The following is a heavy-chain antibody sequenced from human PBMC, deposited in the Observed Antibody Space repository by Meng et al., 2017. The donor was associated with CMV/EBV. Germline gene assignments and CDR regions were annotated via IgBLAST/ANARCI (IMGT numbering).Heavy chain of an antibody. CDR2: INPSGGST. CDR1: GYTFTSYY. CDR3: ARESGSVGDY. V-gene: IGHV1-46*01. J-gene: IGHJ4*02. D-gene: IGHD1-26*01. Sequence: VLRVEAGAKVKKPGASVKVSSKASGYTFTSYYMHWVRQAPGQGLEWMGRINPSGGSTSYAQKFQGRVTMTRDTSTSTVYMELSSLRSEDTAVYYCARESGSVGDYWGQGTLVTVSS.